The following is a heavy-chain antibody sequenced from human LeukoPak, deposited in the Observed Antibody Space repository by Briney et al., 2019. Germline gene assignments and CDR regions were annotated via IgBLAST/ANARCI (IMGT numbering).Heavy chain of an antibody. CDR2: ISNSGGST. Sequence: GGSLRLSCAASRFTFSIYAMSWVRQAPGKGLEWVSAISNSGGSTYYADSVKGRFTISRDNSKSTLYIQMNSLRAEDTAVYYCARAKPKNMVRGLIMRRESRYYFDYWGQGTLVTVSS. J-gene: IGHJ4*02. CDR1: RFTFSIYA. D-gene: IGHD3-10*01. V-gene: IGHV3-23*01. CDR3: ARAKPKNMVRGLIMRRESRYYFDY.